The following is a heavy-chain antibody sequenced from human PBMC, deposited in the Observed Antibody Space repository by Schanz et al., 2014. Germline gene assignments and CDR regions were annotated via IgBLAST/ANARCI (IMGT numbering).Heavy chain of an antibody. CDR3: ARAPVTVGPYHYYMDV. J-gene: IGHJ6*03. D-gene: IGHD4-17*01. V-gene: IGHV1-24*01. CDR2: FHHEDGDT. Sequence: QVQLVQSAPEVKKPGASVKVSCKVSGYSLNELSMHWVRQAPGRGLEWMGGFHHEDGDTVYAQKFQGRVTMTRHTSISTAYMELSSLRSEDTAVYYCARAPVTVGPYHYYMDVWGKGTTVTVSS. CDR1: GYSLNELS.